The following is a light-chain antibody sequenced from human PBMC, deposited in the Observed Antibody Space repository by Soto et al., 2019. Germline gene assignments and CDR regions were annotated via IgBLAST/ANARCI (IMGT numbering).Light chain of an antibody. Sequence: DVQMTQSPSTLSASVGDRVTITCRASQSINNYLAWYQLRPGKAPRLLIYYASTLDRGVPSRFSGSGSGTEFTLTISSLQPDDFATYYCQQYASFSPAFGQGTEVGI. V-gene: IGKV1-5*01. J-gene: IGKJ1*01. CDR2: YAS. CDR1: QSINNY. CDR3: QQYASFSPA.